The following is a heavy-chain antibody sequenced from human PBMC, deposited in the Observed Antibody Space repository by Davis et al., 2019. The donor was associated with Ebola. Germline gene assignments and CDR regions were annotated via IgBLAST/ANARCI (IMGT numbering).Heavy chain of an antibody. Sequence: GESLKISCAASGFTFSDYYMSWIRQAPGKGLEWVSYISSSGSTIYYADSVKVRFTISRDNAKKSLYLQMNSLRAEDTAVYYCARHLVVVIAIRYYYYGMDVWGQGTTVTVFS. CDR2: ISSSGSTI. V-gene: IGHV3-11*01. J-gene: IGHJ6*02. D-gene: IGHD2-21*01. CDR1: GFTFSDYY. CDR3: ARHLVVVIAIRYYYYGMDV.